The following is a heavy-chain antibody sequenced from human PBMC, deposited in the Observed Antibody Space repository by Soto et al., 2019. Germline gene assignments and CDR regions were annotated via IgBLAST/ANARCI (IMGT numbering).Heavy chain of an antibody. Sequence: SETLSLTCTVSGGSISSGGYYWSWIRQHPGKGLEWIGYIYYSGSTYYNPSLKSRVTISVDTSKNQFSLKLSSVTAADTAVYYCARWGLWSGYLVGEAHYYGMAVWGKGTTLTGSS. CDR2: IYYSGST. J-gene: IGHJ6*04. V-gene: IGHV4-31*03. CDR3: ARWGLWSGYLVGEAHYYGMAV. D-gene: IGHD3-3*01. CDR1: GGSISSGGYY.